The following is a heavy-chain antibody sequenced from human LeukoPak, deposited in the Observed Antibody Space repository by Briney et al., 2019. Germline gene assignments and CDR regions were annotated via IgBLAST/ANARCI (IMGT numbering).Heavy chain of an antibody. CDR2: IYSTGST. Sequence: SETLSLTCTVSGGSISSYYWSWIRQPAGKGLEWIGRIYSTGSTNYNPSLKSRVTMSVDTSKNQFALRLRSVTAADTAVYYCARQIASAGTAGFDFWGQGALVTVSS. D-gene: IGHD6-13*01. CDR3: ARQIASAGTAGFDF. CDR1: GGSISSYY. V-gene: IGHV4-4*07. J-gene: IGHJ4*02.